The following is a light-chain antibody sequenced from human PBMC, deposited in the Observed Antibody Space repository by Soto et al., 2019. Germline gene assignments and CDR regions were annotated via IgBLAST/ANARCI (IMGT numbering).Light chain of an antibody. Sequence: DIQMTQSPSTLSASVGDRVTITCRASQSISSWLAWYQQKPWKAPKLLLYDASSLESGVPWRFSGTGSGTQFNLTVRSLQPDDFATYYCQHYNSYPCTFCQGTKVPIK. V-gene: IGKV1-5*01. CDR1: QSISSW. CDR2: DAS. CDR3: QHYNSYPCT. J-gene: IGKJ1*01.